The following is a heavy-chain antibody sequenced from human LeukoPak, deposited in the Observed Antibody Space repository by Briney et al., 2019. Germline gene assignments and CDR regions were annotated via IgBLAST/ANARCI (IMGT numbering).Heavy chain of an antibody. CDR3: AGELYSSSSAAADY. Sequence: GGSLRLSCAASGFTFSSYSMNWVRQAPGKGLEWVSSISSSSSYIYYADSVKGRFTISRDNAKNSLYLQMNSLRAEDTAVYYCAGELYSSSSAAADYWGQGTLVTVSS. CDR2: ISSSSSYI. V-gene: IGHV3-21*01. D-gene: IGHD6-6*01. CDR1: GFTFSSYS. J-gene: IGHJ4*02.